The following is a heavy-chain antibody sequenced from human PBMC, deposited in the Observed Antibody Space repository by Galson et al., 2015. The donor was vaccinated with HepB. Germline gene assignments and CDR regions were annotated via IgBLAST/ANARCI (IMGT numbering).Heavy chain of an antibody. J-gene: IGHJ3*02. CDR2: IYSGGST. CDR1: GFTVRSNY. Sequence: SLRLSCAASGFTVRSNYMSWVRQAPGKGLEWVSVIYSGGSTYYADSVKGRFTISRDNSKNTLYLQMNSLRAEDTAVYYCAGRYCSGGSCYVPPGAFDIWGQGTMVTVSS. D-gene: IGHD2-15*01. V-gene: IGHV3-66*01. CDR3: AGRYCSGGSCYVPPGAFDI.